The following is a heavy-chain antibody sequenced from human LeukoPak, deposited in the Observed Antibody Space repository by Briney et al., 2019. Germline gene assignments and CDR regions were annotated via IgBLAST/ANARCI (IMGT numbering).Heavy chain of an antibody. V-gene: IGHV3-43*01. CDR1: GFTFDDYT. Sequence: PGGSLRLSCAASGFTFDDYTMHWVRQAPGKGLEWVSLISWDGGSTYYADSVKGRFTISRDNSKNSLYLQMNSLRTEDTALYYCAKGGRQQLEIDYWGQGTLVTVSS. J-gene: IGHJ4*02. CDR2: ISWDGGST. D-gene: IGHD6-13*01. CDR3: AKGGRQQLEIDY.